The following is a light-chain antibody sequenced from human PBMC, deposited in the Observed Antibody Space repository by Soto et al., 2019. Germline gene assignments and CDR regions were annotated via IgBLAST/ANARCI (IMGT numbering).Light chain of an antibody. J-gene: IGKJ5*01. CDR2: AAS. CDR3: QQLSSYPIT. CDR1: QSISSY. V-gene: IGKV1-9*01. Sequence: DIQMTQSPSSLSASVGDRVTITCRASQSISSYLNWYHQKPGKAPKLLIYAASTLQSGVPSRFSGSGSGTEFTLTISSLQPEDFATYYCQQLSSYPITFGQGTRLEIK.